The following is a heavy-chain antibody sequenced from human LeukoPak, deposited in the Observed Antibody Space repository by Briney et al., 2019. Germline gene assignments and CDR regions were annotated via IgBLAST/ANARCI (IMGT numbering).Heavy chain of an antibody. CDR2: ISSRGDST. Sequence: GGSQRLSCAASGLIFSNYAMSWVRQVPGRGLEWVSTISSRGDSTYVADSVKGRFTISRDNSKNSLYLQMNTVRAEDTAVYYCVKGPRPDITVAHTVENWGQGTLVTVSS. CDR1: GLIFSNYA. CDR3: VKGPRPDITVAHTVEN. J-gene: IGHJ4*02. D-gene: IGHD6-19*01. V-gene: IGHV3-23*01.